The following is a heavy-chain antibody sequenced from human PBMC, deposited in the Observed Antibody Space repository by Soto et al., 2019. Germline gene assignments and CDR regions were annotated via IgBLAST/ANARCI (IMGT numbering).Heavy chain of an antibody. Sequence: QVLLQESGPGLAKPSETLSLTCTVSGDSISGYYWSWIRQPPGKGLEWIGYIYFRGNTNYNPSLKSRVTISVDTSKNQCSLKLSSATAADTAVYYCARGGDARWSNFDYWGQGALVTVSS. V-gene: IGHV4-59*01. D-gene: IGHD2-15*01. CDR1: GDSISGYY. J-gene: IGHJ4*02. CDR2: IYFRGNT. CDR3: ARGGDARWSNFDY.